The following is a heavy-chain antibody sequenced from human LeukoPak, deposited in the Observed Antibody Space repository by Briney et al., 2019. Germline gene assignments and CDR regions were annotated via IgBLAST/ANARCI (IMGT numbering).Heavy chain of an antibody. CDR3: ARTGADHNDYSLYRWFDP. J-gene: IGHJ5*02. CDR1: GFTFSSHW. Sequence: PGGSLRLSCAASGFTFSSHWMGWVREAPGKGLDWVANIKQDGSEKYYVDSVKGRFTVSRDNAKTSLYLQMNSLRVEDTGVYYCARTGADHNDYSLYRWFDPWGQGTLVTVSS. CDR2: IKQDGSEK. V-gene: IGHV3-7*01. D-gene: IGHD4-11*01.